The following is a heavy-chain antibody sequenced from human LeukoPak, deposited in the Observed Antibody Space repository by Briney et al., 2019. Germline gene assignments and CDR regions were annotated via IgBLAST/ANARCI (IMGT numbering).Heavy chain of an antibody. CDR1: GFTFSSYW. CDR2: IKSDGSST. Sequence: GGSLRLSCAASGFTFSSYWMHWVRQAPGKGLVWVSRIKSDGSSTNYADSVKGRFNISRDNAKNTLYLQMNSLRAEDTAVYYCARESGYYGSGFDPWGQGTLVTVSS. J-gene: IGHJ5*02. CDR3: ARESGYYGSGFDP. D-gene: IGHD3-10*01. V-gene: IGHV3-74*01.